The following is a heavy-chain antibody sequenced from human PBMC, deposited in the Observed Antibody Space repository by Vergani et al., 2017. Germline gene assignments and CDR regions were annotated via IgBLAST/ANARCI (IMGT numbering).Heavy chain of an antibody. J-gene: IGHJ4*02. CDR2: ISGSGGST. CDR3: AKGGYDLWSGYYAPFDY. Sequence: EVQLLESGGGLVQPGGSLRLSCAASGFTFSSYAMSWVRQAPGKGLEWVSAISGSGGSTYYADPVKGRFTISRDNSKNTLYLQMNSLRAEDTAVYYCAKGGYDLWSGYYAPFDYWGQGTLVTVSS. V-gene: IGHV3-23*01. D-gene: IGHD3-3*01. CDR1: GFTFSSYA.